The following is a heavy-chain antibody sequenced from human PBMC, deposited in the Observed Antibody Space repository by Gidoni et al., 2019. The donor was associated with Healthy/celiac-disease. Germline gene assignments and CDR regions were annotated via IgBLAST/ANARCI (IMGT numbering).Heavy chain of an antibody. V-gene: IGHV4-59*01. Sequence: QVQLQESGPGLVKPSETLSLTCTVSGGSISSYYWSWIRQSPGKGLEWIGYIYYRGSTHYNPPLKGRVTISVDKSKKQFSLKLSSVTAADTAVYYWARELGVITTGGGVYFDYWGQGTLVTVSS. CDR1: GGSISSYY. J-gene: IGHJ4*02. CDR3: ARELGVITTGGGVYFDY. CDR2: IYYRGST. D-gene: IGHD3-22*01.